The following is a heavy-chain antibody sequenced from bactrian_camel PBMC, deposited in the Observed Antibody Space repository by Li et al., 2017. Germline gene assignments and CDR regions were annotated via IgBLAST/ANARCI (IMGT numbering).Heavy chain of an antibody. V-gene: IGHV3S1*01. D-gene: IGHD2*01. CDR2: ISTGGGGT. Sequence: HVQLVESGGGSVQAGGSLRLSCAASGYTYSTYCMGWFRQAPGKEREGVAGISTGGGGTYYADSVKGRFTISRDDARNTLGLQLNSLKPEDTAMYYCARGMWYGGRRPEGRGTQVTVS. J-gene: IGHJ4*01. CDR1: GYTYSTYC.